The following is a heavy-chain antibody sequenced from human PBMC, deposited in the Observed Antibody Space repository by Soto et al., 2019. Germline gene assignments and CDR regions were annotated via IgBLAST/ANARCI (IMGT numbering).Heavy chain of an antibody. J-gene: IGHJ5*02. CDR3: ARGGYEMLTGLKDLNGFDP. Sequence: QVQLVQSGAEEKKPGASVKVSCKASGYVFTSYAMHWVRQAPGQRLEWMGWINAGNGNTKYSQKFQGRVTITRDTSASTAYMELSSVRCEDTAVYYCARGGYEMLTGLKDLNGFDPWGQGTLVTVSS. CDR1: GYVFTSYA. V-gene: IGHV1-3*05. D-gene: IGHD3-9*01. CDR2: INAGNGNT.